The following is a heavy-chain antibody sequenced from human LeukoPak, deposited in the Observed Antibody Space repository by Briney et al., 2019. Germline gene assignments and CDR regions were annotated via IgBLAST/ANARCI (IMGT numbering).Heavy chain of an antibody. J-gene: IGHJ3*02. Sequence: SETLSLTCTVSGGSMSGYYWIWIRQPAGKGLEWVGRIYDSGSTNYNPSLKRRVTMSVDTSKNQFSLKLSSVTAADTAIYYCARVTSGAFDIWGQGAMVTVSS. CDR2: IYDSGST. CDR3: ARVTSGAFDI. V-gene: IGHV4-4*07. CDR1: GGSMSGYY.